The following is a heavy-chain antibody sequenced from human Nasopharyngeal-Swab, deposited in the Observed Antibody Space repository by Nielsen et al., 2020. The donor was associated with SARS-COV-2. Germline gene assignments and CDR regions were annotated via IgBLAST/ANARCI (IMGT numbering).Heavy chain of an antibody. CDR3: AAIKYCSGGSCYGGASDY. D-gene: IGHD2-15*01. CDR1: GFNFTSSA. J-gene: IGHJ4*02. CDR2: IVVGSGNT. Sequence: SVKVSCKASGFNFTSSAVQWVRQARGQRLEWIGWIVVGSGNTNYAQKFQERVTITRDMSTSTAYMELSSLRSEDTAVYYCAAIKYCSGGSCYGGASDYWGQGTLVTVSS. V-gene: IGHV1-58*01.